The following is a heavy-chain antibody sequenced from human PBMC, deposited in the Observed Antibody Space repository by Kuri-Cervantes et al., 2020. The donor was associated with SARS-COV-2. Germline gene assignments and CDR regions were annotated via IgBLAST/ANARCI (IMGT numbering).Heavy chain of an antibody. CDR1: GGSFSGYY. CDR2: INHSGST. V-gene: IGHV4-34*01. J-gene: IGHJ6*04. CDR3: AKSGSSSSSYVSRPDV. D-gene: IGHD3-16*01. Sequence: SETLSLTCAVYGGSFSGYYWSWIRQPPGKGLEWIGEINHSGSTNYNPSLKSRVTISVDTSKNQFSLKLSSVTAADTAVYYCAKSGSSSSSYVSRPDVWGKGTTVTVSS.